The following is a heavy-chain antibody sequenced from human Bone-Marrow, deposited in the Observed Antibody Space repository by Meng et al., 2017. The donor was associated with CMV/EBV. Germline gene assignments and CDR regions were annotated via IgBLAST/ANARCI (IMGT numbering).Heavy chain of an antibody. V-gene: IGHV1-18*01. D-gene: IGHD3-3*01. CDR1: GYTFTSYG. J-gene: IGHJ6*02. Sequence: ASVKVSCKASGYTFTSYGISWVRQAPGQGLEWMGWISAYNGNTNYAQKLQGRVTMTTDTSTSTAYMELRSLRSDDTAVYYCARDHYDFWSGYYGYYYYYYGMDVWGQGPTVTVSS. CDR2: ISAYNGNT. CDR3: ARDHYDFWSGYYGYYYYYYGMDV.